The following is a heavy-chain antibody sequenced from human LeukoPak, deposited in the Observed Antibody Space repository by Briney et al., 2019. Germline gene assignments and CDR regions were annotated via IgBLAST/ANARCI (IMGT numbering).Heavy chain of an antibody. CDR2: IYSGGST. CDR1: GFTVSSNY. CDR3: ARDTQNYAGNRFYYYAMDV. D-gene: IGHD4-23*01. J-gene: IGHJ6*02. V-gene: IGHV3-53*01. Sequence: GGSLRLSCAASGFTVSSNYMSWVRQAPGKGLEWVSVIYSGGSTFYADSVKGRFTISRDNSKNTLYLQMNSLRGEDTAVYYCARDTQNYAGNRFYYYAMDVWGQGTTVTVSS.